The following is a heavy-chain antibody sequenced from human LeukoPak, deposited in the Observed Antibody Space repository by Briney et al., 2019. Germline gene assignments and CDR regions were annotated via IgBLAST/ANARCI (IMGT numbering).Heavy chain of an antibody. Sequence: GESLKISCKGSGYSFTSYWIGWVRQMPGKGLGWMGIIYPGDSDTRYSPSFQGQVTISADKSISTAYLQWSSLKASDTAMYYCARHRDSSYYYYYGMDVWGQGTTVTVSS. J-gene: IGHJ6*02. V-gene: IGHV5-51*01. CDR2: IYPGDSDT. D-gene: IGHD2-15*01. CDR3: ARHRDSSYYYYYGMDV. CDR1: GYSFTSYW.